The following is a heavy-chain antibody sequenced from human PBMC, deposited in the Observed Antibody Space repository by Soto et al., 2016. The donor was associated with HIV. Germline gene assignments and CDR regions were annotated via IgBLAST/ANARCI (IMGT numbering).Heavy chain of an antibody. CDR2: IWYDGSNK. D-gene: IGHD3-22*01. J-gene: IGHJ4*02. Sequence: VQLVESGGVVVQPGRSLKLSCAASGFTFSSHGMHWVRQAPGKGLEWVGVIWYDGSNKYYGESVKGRFTISRDNSKNILYLHMKDLRADDTAMYYCAKDHLDDYYDRSGNYFEYWGREPWSLSPQ. V-gene: IGHV3-33*06. CDR1: GFTFSSHG. CDR3: AKDHLDDYYDRSGNYFEY.